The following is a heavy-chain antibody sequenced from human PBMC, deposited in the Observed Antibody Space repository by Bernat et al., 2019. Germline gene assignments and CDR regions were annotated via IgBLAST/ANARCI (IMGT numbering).Heavy chain of an antibody. D-gene: IGHD3-22*01. Sequence: QVQLVESGGGVVQPGRSLRLSCAASGFTFSSYAMHWVRQAPGKGLEWVAVISYDGSNKYYADSVKGRFTISRDNSKNTLYLQMNSLRAEDTAVYYCARDGESGGYYYDSSVYYLDYWGQGTLVTVSS. J-gene: IGHJ4*02. CDR3: ARDGESGGYYYDSSVYYLDY. CDR1: GFTFSSYA. V-gene: IGHV3-30-3*01. CDR2: ISYDGSNK.